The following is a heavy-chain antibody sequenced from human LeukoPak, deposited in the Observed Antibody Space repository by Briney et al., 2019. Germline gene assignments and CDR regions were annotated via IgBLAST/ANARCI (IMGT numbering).Heavy chain of an antibody. J-gene: IGHJ4*02. CDR2: IRSTANGYAT. D-gene: IGHD3-10*01. CDR1: GFTFSGSA. Sequence: GGSLRLSCAASGFTFSGSALHWVRQASGKGLEWVGRIRSTANGYATAYAASVKGRFAISRDDSKNTAYLQMDSLKTEDTAVYYCTGNYYGSGSYADFDYWGQGTLVTVSS. CDR3: TGNYYGSGSYADFDY. V-gene: IGHV3-73*01.